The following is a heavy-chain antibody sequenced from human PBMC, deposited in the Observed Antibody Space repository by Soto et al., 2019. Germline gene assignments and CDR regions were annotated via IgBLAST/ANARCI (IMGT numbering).Heavy chain of an antibody. CDR2: ISGSGVYT. CDR1: GFNFIDYA. D-gene: IGHD5-12*01. V-gene: IGHV3-23*01. Sequence: EVQLLESGGGLVQPGGSLRLSCAASGFNFIDYAVSWVRQAPGQGLEWVSSISGSGVYTYYADSVKGRFTVSRDNSKNTLYLQMDTLRADYTAVYYCSKHIVATFYFDSWGQGTLVTVSS. CDR3: SKHIVATFYFDS. J-gene: IGHJ4*02.